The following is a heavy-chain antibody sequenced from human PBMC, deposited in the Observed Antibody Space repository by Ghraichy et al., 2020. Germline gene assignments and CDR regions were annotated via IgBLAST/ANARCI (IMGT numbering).Heavy chain of an antibody. D-gene: IGHD1-7*01. CDR2: INSDGSST. J-gene: IGHJ4*02. CDR3: ACGAGVTGTTFPYYFDI. CDR1: GIPFSTFW. V-gene: IGHV3-74*03. Sequence: LSLTCAASGIPFSTFWMHWVRQVPGMGLVWVSRINSDGSSTTYADSVKGRFTVSRDNAKNTLYLQMNSLRAKDTASYYCACGAGVTGTTFPYYFDIWGQGTLVTVSS.